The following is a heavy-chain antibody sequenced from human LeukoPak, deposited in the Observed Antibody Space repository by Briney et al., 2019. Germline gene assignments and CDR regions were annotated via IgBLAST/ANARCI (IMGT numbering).Heavy chain of an antibody. CDR3: ARTTTPHYYGSGSYALGY. CDR2: IWYDGSNK. J-gene: IGHJ4*02. V-gene: IGHV3-33*01. CDR1: GFTFSNYD. Sequence: PGGSLRLSCAASGFTFSNYDMHWVRQAPGKGLEWVAVIWYDGSNKYYADSVKGRFTISRDNSKNTLCLQMSSLSAEDTAVYYCARTTTPHYYGSGSYALGYWGQGTLVTVPS. D-gene: IGHD3-10*01.